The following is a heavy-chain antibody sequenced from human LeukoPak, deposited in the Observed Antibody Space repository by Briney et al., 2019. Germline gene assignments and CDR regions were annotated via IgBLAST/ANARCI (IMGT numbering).Heavy chain of an antibody. Sequence: GGSLRLSCAASGFTFSNAWMSWVRQAPGKGLEWVGRIKSKTDGGTTDYAAPVKGRFTISRDDSKTTLYLQMNSLKTEDTAVYYCTISPLYGGFDYWGQGTLVTVSS. CDR1: GFTFSNAW. CDR2: IKSKTDGGTT. CDR3: TISPLYGGFDY. J-gene: IGHJ4*02. V-gene: IGHV3-15*01. D-gene: IGHD4/OR15-4a*01.